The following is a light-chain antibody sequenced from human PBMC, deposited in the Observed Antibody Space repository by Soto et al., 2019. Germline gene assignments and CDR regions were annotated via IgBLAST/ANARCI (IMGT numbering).Light chain of an antibody. J-gene: IGKJ5*01. CDR3: QQYDNLLTIT. CDR2: DAS. CDR1: QDISNY. V-gene: IGKV1-33*01. Sequence: DIPMTQSPSSLSSSVGDRVTITCQASQDISNYLNWYQQKPGKAPKLLIYDASNLETGVPSRFSGSGSVTDFTFAISSLQTEDIATYYCQQYDNLLTITFGQGTRLEIK.